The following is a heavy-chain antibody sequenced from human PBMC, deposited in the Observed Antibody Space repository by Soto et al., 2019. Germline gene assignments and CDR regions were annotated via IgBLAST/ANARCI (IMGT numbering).Heavy chain of an antibody. CDR2: ISYDGSNK. Sequence: GGSLRLSCAASGFTFSSYGMHWVRQAPGKGLEWVAVISYDGSNKYYADSVKGRFTISRDNSKNTLYLQMNSLRAEDTAVYYCAKGFTISNYGMDVWGQGTTVTVSS. CDR1: GFTFSSYG. J-gene: IGHJ6*02. D-gene: IGHD3-9*01. CDR3: AKGFTISNYGMDV. V-gene: IGHV3-30*18.